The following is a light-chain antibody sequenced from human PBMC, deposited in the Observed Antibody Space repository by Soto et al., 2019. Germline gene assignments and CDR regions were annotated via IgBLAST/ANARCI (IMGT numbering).Light chain of an antibody. CDR1: SSDVATYNL. V-gene: IGLV2-23*01. J-gene: IGLJ2*01. Sequence: QSVLTQPASVSGSPGQSITISCTGPSSDVATYNLVSWYQHHPDKAPKLIIYEANKRPSGVSNRFSGSKSVNTASLTISGLQAEDEADYYCCSYGNSRTLVFGGGTKVTVL. CDR3: CSYGNSRTLV. CDR2: EAN.